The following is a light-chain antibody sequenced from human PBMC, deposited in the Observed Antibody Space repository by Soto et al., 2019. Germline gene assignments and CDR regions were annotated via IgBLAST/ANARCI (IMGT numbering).Light chain of an antibody. Sequence: DIVMTQSPLSLPVTPGEPASISCRSSQSPMHSSGNKCLDRYVQKPGQAPQLLSYWGSSRASVVPDRCSGSGSGTDFTLNIRRVEAEDGGIYYCMQGQQTAITVGQGTRLEIK. CDR2: WGS. V-gene: IGKV2-28*01. CDR3: MQGQQTAIT. J-gene: IGKJ5*01. CDR1: QSPMHSSGNKC.